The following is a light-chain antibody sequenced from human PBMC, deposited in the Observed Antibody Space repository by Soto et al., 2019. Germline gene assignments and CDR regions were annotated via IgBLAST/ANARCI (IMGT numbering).Light chain of an antibody. CDR1: QSFSSSY. V-gene: IGKV3D-20*02. J-gene: IGKJ4*01. Sequence: EIVLTQSPGTLSLSPGERATLSCRASQSFSSSYLAWYQQKPGQAPRLLIYGASSRATGIPDRFSGSGSGTDFTLTISRLEPEDFAAYYCQQRSYLFTFGGGTKVDIK. CDR3: QQRSYLFT. CDR2: GAS.